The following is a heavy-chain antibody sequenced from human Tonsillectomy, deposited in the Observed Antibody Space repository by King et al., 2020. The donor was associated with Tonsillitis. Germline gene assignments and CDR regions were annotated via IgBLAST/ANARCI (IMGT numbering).Heavy chain of an antibody. CDR1: GYTFTSYY. D-gene: IGHD2-21*01. CDR3: ARETEAIGPDYFDY. CDR2: IYPSGGSA. Sequence: QLVQSGAEVKKPGASVKVSCKASGYTFTSYYMNWVRQAPGQGLEWMGIIYPSGGSASYAQKFQGRVTMTRDTSTSTVYMELSSLRSEDTAGYFCARETEAIGPDYFDYWGQGTPVTVSS. V-gene: IGHV1-46*01. J-gene: IGHJ4*02.